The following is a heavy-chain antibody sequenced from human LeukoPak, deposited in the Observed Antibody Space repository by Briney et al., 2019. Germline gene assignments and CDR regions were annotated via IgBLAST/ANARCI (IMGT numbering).Heavy chain of an antibody. Sequence: PSETLSLTCTVSSGSINTYYWSWIRQPPGKGLEWIGYIHYSGSTRYNPSLKSRVTISLDTSKNQFSLKVSSVTAADTAVYYCARDTFASGNFFDYWGQGALVTVSS. J-gene: IGHJ4*02. V-gene: IGHV4-59*01. CDR3: ARDTFASGNFFDY. CDR1: SGSINTYY. CDR2: IHYSGST. D-gene: IGHD3-10*01.